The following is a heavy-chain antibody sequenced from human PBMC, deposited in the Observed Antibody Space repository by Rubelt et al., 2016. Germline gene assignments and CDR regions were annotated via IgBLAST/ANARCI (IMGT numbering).Heavy chain of an antibody. V-gene: IGHV1-3*01. D-gene: IGHD2-8*01. CDR2: INAGNGNP. J-gene: IGHJ4*02. CDR3: ARAQRIRLLMVYAPTFDY. Sequence: QVQLVQSGAEVKKPGASVKVSCKASGYTFTSYAMHWVRQAPGQRLEWMGWINAGNGNPKYSQKFQGRVTITRETSARPAYMERSSLRSDDTAVYYCARAQRIRLLMVYAPTFDYWGQGTLVTVSS. CDR1: GYTFTSYA.